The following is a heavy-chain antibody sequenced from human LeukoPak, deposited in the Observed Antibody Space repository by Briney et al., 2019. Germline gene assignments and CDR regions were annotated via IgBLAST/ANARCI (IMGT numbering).Heavy chain of an antibody. CDR3: ARGTSTGYSSSWPPPNWFDP. V-gene: IGHV1-46*01. CDR1: GYTFTSYY. CDR2: INPSGGST. Sequence: ASVTVSFKASGYTFTSYYMHWVRQAPGQGREWMGIINPSGGSTSYAQKFQGRVTMTRDMSTSTVYMELSSLRSEDTAVYYCARGTSTGYSSSWPPPNWFDPWGQGTLVTVSS. J-gene: IGHJ5*02. D-gene: IGHD6-13*01.